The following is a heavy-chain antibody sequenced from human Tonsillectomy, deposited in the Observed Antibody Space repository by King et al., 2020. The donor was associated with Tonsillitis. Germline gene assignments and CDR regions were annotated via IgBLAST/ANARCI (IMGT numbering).Heavy chain of an antibody. CDR2: INPSGGST. J-gene: IGHJ6*02. Sequence: VQLVESGAEVKKPGASVKVSCKASGYTFTSYYMHWVRQAPGQGLEWMGIINPSGGSTSYAQKFQGRVTMTRDTSTSTVYMELSSLRSEDTAVYYCAREASIAVAADYGMDVWRQGTTVTVSS. V-gene: IGHV1-46*01. CDR3: AREASIAVAADYGMDV. D-gene: IGHD6-19*01. CDR1: GYTFTSYY.